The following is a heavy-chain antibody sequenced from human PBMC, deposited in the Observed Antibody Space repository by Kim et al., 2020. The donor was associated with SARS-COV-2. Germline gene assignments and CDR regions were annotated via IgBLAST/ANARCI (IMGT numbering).Heavy chain of an antibody. D-gene: IGHD6-19*01. V-gene: IGHV3-21*01. J-gene: IGHJ6*02. CDR3: ARDDIAVAGTGYYYGMDV. CDR2: ISSSSSYI. CDR1: GFTFSSYS. Sequence: GGSLRLSCAASGFTFSSYSMNWVRQAPGKGLEWVSSISSSSSYIYYADSVKGRFTISRDNAKNSLYLQMNSLRAEDTAVYYCARDDIAVAGTGYYYGMDVWGQGTTVTVSS.